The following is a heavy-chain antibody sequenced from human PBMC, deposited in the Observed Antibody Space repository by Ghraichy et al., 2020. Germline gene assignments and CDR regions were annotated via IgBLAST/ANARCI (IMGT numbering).Heavy chain of an antibody. CDR1: GYTFTSYG. Sequence: ASVKVSCKASGYTFTSYGISWVRQAPGQGLEWMGWISAYNGNTNYAQKLQGRVTMTTDTSTSTAYMELRSLRSDDTALYYCASSPGSGYEFDYWGQGTLVTVSS. D-gene: IGHD5-12*01. CDR2: ISAYNGNT. CDR3: ASSPGSGYEFDY. V-gene: IGHV1-18*01. J-gene: IGHJ4*02.